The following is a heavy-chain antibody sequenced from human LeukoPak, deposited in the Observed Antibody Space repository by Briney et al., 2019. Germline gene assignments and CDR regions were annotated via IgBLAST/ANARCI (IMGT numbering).Heavy chain of an antibody. J-gene: IGHJ4*02. Sequence: ASVKVSCRASGYTFTSYDINWVRQATGQGLEWMGWMNPNSGNTGYAQKSQGRVTITRNTSIGTAYMELSSLRSGDTAVYYCARVARDRYCSSTSCYSFVYWGQGTLVTVSS. V-gene: IGHV1-8*03. CDR3: ARVARDRYCSSTSCYSFVY. D-gene: IGHD2-2*02. CDR2: MNPNSGNT. CDR1: GYTFTSYD.